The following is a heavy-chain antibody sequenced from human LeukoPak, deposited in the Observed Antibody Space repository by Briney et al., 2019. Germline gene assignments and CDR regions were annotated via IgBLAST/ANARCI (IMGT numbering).Heavy chain of an antibody. J-gene: IGHJ4*02. Sequence: PSETLSLTCTVSGASINKDYWAWIRQPAGKGLEWIGRIHPSGITHQNPSLRGRVTMSIDASKNQFSLNLSSVTAADTAVYYCARRPTGYYGSGSHFDYWGQGTLVTVSS. D-gene: IGHD3-10*01. CDR3: ARRPTGYYGSGSHFDY. V-gene: IGHV4-4*07. CDR2: IHPSGIT. CDR1: GASINKDY.